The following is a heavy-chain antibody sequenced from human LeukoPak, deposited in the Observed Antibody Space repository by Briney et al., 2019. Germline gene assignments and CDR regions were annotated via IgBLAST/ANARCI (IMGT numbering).Heavy chain of an antibody. CDR2: IKQDGSEK. Sequence: PGGSLRLSCAASEFTFSSYWMTWVRQAPGKGLEWVANIKQDGSEKYYVDSVKGRFTISRDNAKNSLYLQMNSLRAEDTAVYYCARPYRGMAVAATGDAFDIWGQGTMVTVSS. D-gene: IGHD6-19*01. CDR1: EFTFSSYW. J-gene: IGHJ3*02. V-gene: IGHV3-7*01. CDR3: ARPYRGMAVAATGDAFDI.